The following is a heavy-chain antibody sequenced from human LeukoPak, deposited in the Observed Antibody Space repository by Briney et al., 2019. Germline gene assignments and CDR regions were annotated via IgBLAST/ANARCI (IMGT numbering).Heavy chain of an antibody. CDR3: ARKVIAARRHYYYGMDV. CDR2: ISAYNGNT. Sequence: ASVKVSCKASGYTFTSYGISWVRQAPGQGLEWMGWISAYNGNTNYAQKLQGRVTMTRDTSISTAYMELSRLRSDDTAVYYCARKVIAARRHYYYGMDVWGQGTTVTVSS. D-gene: IGHD6-6*01. J-gene: IGHJ6*02. CDR1: GYTFTSYG. V-gene: IGHV1-18*01.